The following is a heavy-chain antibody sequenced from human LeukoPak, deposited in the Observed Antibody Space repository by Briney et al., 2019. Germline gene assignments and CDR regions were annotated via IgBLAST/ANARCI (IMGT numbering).Heavy chain of an antibody. J-gene: IGHJ4*02. V-gene: IGHV3-23*01. CDR3: AKGLARFGYGALLDY. D-gene: IGHD4/OR15-4a*01. Sequence: PGGSLRLSCAASGFSFSSYGMTWVRQAPGKGLEWVSVISGSGGSAHYADSVRGRFTISRDNSKNTQCLQMNSLRSEDTAVYYCAKGLARFGYGALLDYWGQGTLVTVSS. CDR1: GFSFSSYG. CDR2: ISGSGGSA.